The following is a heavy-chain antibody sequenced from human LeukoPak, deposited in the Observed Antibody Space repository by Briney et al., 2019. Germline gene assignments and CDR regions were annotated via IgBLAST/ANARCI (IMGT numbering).Heavy chain of an antibody. J-gene: IGHJ4*02. D-gene: IGHD2-15*01. Sequence: ASVKVSCKASGYTFTSYAMHWVRQAPGHRLEWMGWINAGNGNTKHSQEFQGRVTITRDTSARTAYMELSSLRSEDMAVYYCARSFSRRWWSIDYWGQGTLVTVSS. V-gene: IGHV1-3*03. CDR2: INAGNGNT. CDR1: GYTFTSYA. CDR3: ARSFSRRWWSIDY.